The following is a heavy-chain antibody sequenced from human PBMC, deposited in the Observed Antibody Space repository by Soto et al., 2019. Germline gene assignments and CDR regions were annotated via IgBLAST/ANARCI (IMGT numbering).Heavy chain of an antibody. J-gene: IGHJ6*02. CDR2: ISFDGSTE. Sequence: QVQLVESGGGVVQPGRSLRLSCAASGFTFISYAMHWVRQAPGKGLEWVAVISFDGSTEYYADSVKGRFTISRDNSKNTVYLQMNRLRSEDTAVYYCARSRHGSGSYTYFYYGLDVWGQGTTVTVSS. CDR1: GFTFISYA. CDR3: ARSRHGSGSYTYFYYGLDV. D-gene: IGHD3-10*01. V-gene: IGHV3-30-3*01.